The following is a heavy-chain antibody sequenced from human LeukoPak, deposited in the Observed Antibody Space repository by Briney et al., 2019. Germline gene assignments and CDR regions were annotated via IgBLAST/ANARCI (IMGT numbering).Heavy chain of an antibody. CDR1: GGTFSSYA. J-gene: IGHJ5*02. CDR3: ARAGIAAAGTLDH. CDR2: IIPIFGTA. Sequence: GASVKVSYKASGGTFSSYAISWVRQAPGQGLEWMGGIIPIFGTANYAQKFQGRVTITADESTSTAYMELSSLRSEDTAVYYCARAGIAAAGTLDHWGQGTLVTVSS. V-gene: IGHV1-69*13. D-gene: IGHD6-13*01.